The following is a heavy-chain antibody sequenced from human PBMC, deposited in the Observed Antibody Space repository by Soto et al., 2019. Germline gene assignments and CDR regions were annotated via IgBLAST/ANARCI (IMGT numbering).Heavy chain of an antibody. CDR1: GFTFSSYS. V-gene: IGHV3-48*02. Sequence: PVGSLRLSCAASGFTFSSYSMNWVRQAPGKGLEWVSYISSSSSTIYYADSVKGRFTISRDNAKNSLYLQMNSLRDEDTAVYYCARLVGYYDSSGYQDYWGQGTLVTVSS. CDR2: ISSSSSTI. CDR3: ARLVGYYDSSGYQDY. D-gene: IGHD3-22*01. J-gene: IGHJ4*02.